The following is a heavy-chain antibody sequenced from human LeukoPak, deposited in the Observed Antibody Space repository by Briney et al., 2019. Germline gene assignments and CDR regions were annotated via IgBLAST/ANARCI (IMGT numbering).Heavy chain of an antibody. V-gene: IGHV3-74*01. Sequence: GGSLRLSCAVSGFTFSNYWMHWVRQAPGKGLVWVSRINTDGSSANYADSVKGRFTISRDNAKNTLYLQMNSLRAEDTAVYYCASEYDFWSGYYTTTPYGMDVWGQGTTVTVSS. CDR2: INTDGSSA. CDR3: ASEYDFWSGYYTTTPYGMDV. J-gene: IGHJ6*02. D-gene: IGHD3-3*01. CDR1: GFTFSNYW.